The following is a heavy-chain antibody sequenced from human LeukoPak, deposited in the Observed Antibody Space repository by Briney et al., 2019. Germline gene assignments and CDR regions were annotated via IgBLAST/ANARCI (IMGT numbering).Heavy chain of an antibody. CDR3: AKVVDMVRGPIDY. D-gene: IGHD3-10*01. CDR2: ISYDGSNK. CDR1: GFTFSSYG. V-gene: IGHV3-30*18. Sequence: GGSLRLSCAASGFTFSSYGMHWVRQAPGKGLEWVAVISYDGSNKYYADPVKGRFTISRDNSKNTLYLQMNSLRAEDTAVYYCAKVVDMVRGPIDYWGQGTLVTVSS. J-gene: IGHJ4*02.